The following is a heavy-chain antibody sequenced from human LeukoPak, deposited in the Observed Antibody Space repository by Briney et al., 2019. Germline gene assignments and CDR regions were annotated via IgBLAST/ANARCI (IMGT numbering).Heavy chain of an antibody. CDR3: ARDSYYDYVWGSYRPWYFDY. CDR1: GFTFSSYS. CDR2: ISSSSSTI. J-gene: IGHJ4*02. V-gene: IGHV3-48*02. D-gene: IGHD3-16*02. Sequence: GGSLRLSCAASGFTFSSYSMNWGRQAPGKGVEWVSYISSSSSTIYYADSVKGRFTISRDNAKNSLYLQMNSLRDEDTAVYYCARDSYYDYVWGSYRPWYFDYWGQGTLVTVSS.